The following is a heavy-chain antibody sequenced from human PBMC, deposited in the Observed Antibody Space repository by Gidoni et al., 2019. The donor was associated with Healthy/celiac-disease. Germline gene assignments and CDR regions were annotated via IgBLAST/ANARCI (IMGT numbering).Heavy chain of an antibody. J-gene: IGHJ4*02. Sequence: EVHLLVSGGGLVQPGGSLRLSCASSGFTFSSYAMSWVRQAPGKGLEWVSAISGSGGSTYDADSVKGRFTISRDNAKNRLYLQRNSRRAEDKAVDYCAKGSGHSGYDCSPQGWGQGTLVTVSS. CDR3: AKGSGHSGYDCSPQG. V-gene: IGHV3-23*01. CDR1: GFTFSSYA. D-gene: IGHD5-12*01. CDR2: ISGSGGST.